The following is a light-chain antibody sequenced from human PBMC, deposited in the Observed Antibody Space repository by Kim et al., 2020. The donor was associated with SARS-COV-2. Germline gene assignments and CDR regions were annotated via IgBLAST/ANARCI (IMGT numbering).Light chain of an antibody. CDR3: QTWGTGRVV. Sequence: ASINLTYTRGSRHGRDDMAWQRQQPGRGVRYLMKLNSDGSHSKGDGIRERVSGASSGAARYLTISSLQSEDEADYYCQTWGTGRVVFGGGTQLTVL. V-gene: IGLV4-69*01. CDR2: LNSDGSH. CDR1: SRHGRDD. J-gene: IGLJ2*01.